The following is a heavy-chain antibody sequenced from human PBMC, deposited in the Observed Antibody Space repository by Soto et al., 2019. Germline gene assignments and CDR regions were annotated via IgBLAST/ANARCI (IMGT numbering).Heavy chain of an antibody. CDR1: GFIFSSYA. J-gene: IGHJ4*02. V-gene: IGHV3-23*01. CDR2: ISGSGTTT. D-gene: IGHD6-19*01. Sequence: EVQLLESGGGLEQPGGSLRLSCAASGFIFSSYALSWVRQAPGKGLEWVSAISGSGTTTYYADSVKGRFTFSRDNSKNMLYLQMNSLRAEDTAVVYCAKPHSGWYTPFDSWGQGTLVTVS. CDR3: AKPHSGWYTPFDS.